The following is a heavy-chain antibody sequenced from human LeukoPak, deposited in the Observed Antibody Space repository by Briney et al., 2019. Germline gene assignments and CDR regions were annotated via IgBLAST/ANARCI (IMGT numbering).Heavy chain of an antibody. CDR2: IKQDGSEK. D-gene: IGHD3-3*01. J-gene: IGHJ3*02. CDR1: GFTFSSYW. Sequence: GGSLRLSCAASGFTFSSYWMSWVRQAPGKGLEWVANIKQDGSEKYYVDSVKGRFTISRDNAKNTLYLQMNSLRAEDTAVYYCASGYDFWSGYDAFDIWGQGTMVTVSS. V-gene: IGHV3-7*01. CDR3: ASGYDFWSGYDAFDI.